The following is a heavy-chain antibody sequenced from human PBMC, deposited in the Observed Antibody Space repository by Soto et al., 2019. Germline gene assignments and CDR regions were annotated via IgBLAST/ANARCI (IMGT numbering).Heavy chain of an antibody. CDR1: GFIFSSYG. Sequence: PGGSLRLSCAASGFIFSSYGMHWVRQAPGKGLEWVAGIWYDGSNTFYSDAVKGRFSISRDNSKNTVDLQMNSLRAEDTAVYYCAKYIAAAPGWLDPWGQGIQVTVSS. CDR2: IWYDGSNT. CDR3: AKYIAAAPGWLDP. D-gene: IGHD6-25*01. V-gene: IGHV3-33*06. J-gene: IGHJ5*02.